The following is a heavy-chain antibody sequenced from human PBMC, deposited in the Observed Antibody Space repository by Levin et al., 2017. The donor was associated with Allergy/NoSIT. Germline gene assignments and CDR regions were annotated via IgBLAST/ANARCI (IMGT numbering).Heavy chain of an antibody. J-gene: IGHJ6*02. CDR1: GFTFSSYW. D-gene: IGHD5-18*01. Sequence: GGSLRLSCAASGFTFSSYWMSWVRQAPGKGLEWVANIKQDGSEKYYVDSVKGRFTISRDNAKNSLYLQMNSLRAEDTAVYYCARESYGFYYYYGMDVWGQGTTVTVSS. V-gene: IGHV3-7*01. CDR3: ARESYGFYYYYGMDV. CDR2: IKQDGSEK.